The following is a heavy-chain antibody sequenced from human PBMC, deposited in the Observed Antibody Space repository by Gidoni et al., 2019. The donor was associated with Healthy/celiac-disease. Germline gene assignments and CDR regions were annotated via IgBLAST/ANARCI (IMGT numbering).Heavy chain of an antibody. V-gene: IGHV3-30*04. CDR1: GFTFSSYA. D-gene: IGHD3-22*01. CDR2: ISHDGSNK. J-gene: IGHJ4*02. CDR3: ARDPSDYYDSSGYAYYFDY. Sequence: QVQLVESGGGVVQPGRSLRLSCAASGFTFSSYAMHWVRQAPGKGLEWVAVISHDGSNKYYADSVKGRFTISRDNSKNTLYLQMNSLRAEDTAVYYCARDPSDYYDSSGYAYYFDYWGQGTLVTVSS.